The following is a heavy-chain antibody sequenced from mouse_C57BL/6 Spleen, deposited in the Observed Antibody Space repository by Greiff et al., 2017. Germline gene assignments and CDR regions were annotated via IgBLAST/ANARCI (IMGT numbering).Heavy chain of an antibody. CDR3: ARRGDGNRGVFFDY. V-gene: IGHV1-50*01. CDR2: IDPSDSYT. D-gene: IGHD2-1*01. J-gene: IGHJ2*01. CDR1: GYTFTSYW. Sequence: QVQLQQPGAELVKPGASVKLSCKASGYTFTSYWMQWVKQRPGQGLEWIGEIDPSDSYTNYNQKFKGKATLTVDTSSSTAYMQLSSLTSEDSAVYYCARRGDGNRGVFFDYWGQGTTLTVSS.